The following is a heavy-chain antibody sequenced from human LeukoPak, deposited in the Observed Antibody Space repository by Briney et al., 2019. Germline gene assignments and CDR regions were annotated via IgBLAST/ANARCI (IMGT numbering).Heavy chain of an antibody. Sequence: GASVKVSCKASGYTFTTYGISWVRQAPGHGLEWMGWISSYNGNTSYAEKLQGRITMTKDTSTSTAYLELRSLRSDDTAVYYCARIACSSPSCTYSGRRRVSGGSLDPWGQGTLVTVSS. CDR3: ARIACSSPSCTYSGRRRVSGGSLDP. V-gene: IGHV1-18*01. CDR1: GYTFTTYG. CDR2: ISSYNGNT. D-gene: IGHD2-2*01. J-gene: IGHJ5*02.